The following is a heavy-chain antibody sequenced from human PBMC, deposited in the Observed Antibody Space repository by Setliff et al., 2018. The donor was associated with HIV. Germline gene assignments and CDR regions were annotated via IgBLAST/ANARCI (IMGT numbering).Heavy chain of an antibody. Sequence: GGSLRLSCAASGFTFSPYWMHWVRQAPGKGLVWVSRINSDGTSTTYADSVKGRFTISRDNAKNTLYLQMNSLRAEDTAVYYCAKPLSQWGVSPYHYAVDVWGQETTVTVSS. CDR2: INSDGTST. CDR3: AKPLSQWGVSPYHYAVDV. J-gene: IGHJ6*02. V-gene: IGHV3-74*03. D-gene: IGHD1-26*01. CDR1: GFTFSPYW.